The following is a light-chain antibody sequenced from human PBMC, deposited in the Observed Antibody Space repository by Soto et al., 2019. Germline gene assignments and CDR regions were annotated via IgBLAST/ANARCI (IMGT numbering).Light chain of an antibody. Sequence: QSALTQPASVSGSPGQSITISCTGTSSDVDGYNFVSWYQQHQGTAPKLIIYDVTSRPSGVSNRFSGSKSGNTAALTISGLQAEEETDYYSSSYASSSTLVFGGGTKLTVL. CDR1: SSDVDGYNF. V-gene: IGLV2-14*03. J-gene: IGLJ2*01. CDR2: DVT. CDR3: SSYASSSTLV.